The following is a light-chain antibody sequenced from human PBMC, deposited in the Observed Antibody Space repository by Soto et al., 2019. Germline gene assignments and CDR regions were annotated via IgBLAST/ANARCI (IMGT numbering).Light chain of an antibody. J-gene: IGKJ4*01. V-gene: IGKV1-39*01. CDR3: QQSYSTPLT. CDR2: AAS. CDR1: QSISSY. Sequence: DIQMTQSPSSLSASVGDRVTITCRASQSISSYLNWYQQKPGQAPKLLIYAASSLQSGVPSRFSGSGSGTDFSLTISSLQPEEFATYYCQQSYSTPLTFGGGTKVDIK.